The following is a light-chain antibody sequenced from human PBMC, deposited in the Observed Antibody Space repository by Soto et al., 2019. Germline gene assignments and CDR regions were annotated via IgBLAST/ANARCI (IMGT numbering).Light chain of an antibody. CDR1: QGISNH. V-gene: IGKV1-16*02. CDR2: AAA. CDR3: QQYNSYPIT. Sequence: DIQMTQSPSSLSASVGDTVTITCRASQGISNHLAWFQHKPGKAPKALIHAAASLQSGVSSKFSGSGFGTDFTLTITSLQPEDSATYYCQQYNSYPITFGQGTRLEI. J-gene: IGKJ5*01.